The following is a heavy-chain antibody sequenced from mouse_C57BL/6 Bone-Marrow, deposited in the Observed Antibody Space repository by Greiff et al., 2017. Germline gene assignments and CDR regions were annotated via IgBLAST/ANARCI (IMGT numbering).Heavy chain of an antibody. V-gene: IGHV1-61*01. Sequence: QVQLQQPGAELVRPGSSVKLSCKASGYTFTSYWMDWVKQRPGQGLEWIGNIYPSDSETHYNQKFKDKATLTVDKSSSTAYMKLSSLTAEDSSVYNCARNCTTVVYLYFEGWGTGITVTAAS. CDR3: ARNCTTVVYLYFEG. J-gene: IGHJ1*03. CDR1: GYTFTSYW. CDR2: IYPSDSET. D-gene: IGHD1-1*01.